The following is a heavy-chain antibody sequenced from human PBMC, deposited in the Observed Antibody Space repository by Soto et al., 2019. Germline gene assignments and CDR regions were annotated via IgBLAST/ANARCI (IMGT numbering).Heavy chain of an antibody. V-gene: IGHV3-66*01. J-gene: IGHJ4*02. D-gene: IGHD3-16*01. CDR3: ARDPWAADY. CDR1: GFTVSTKY. CDR2: IYSGGST. Sequence: EVQLVESGGGLVQPGGSLRLSCAASGFTVSTKYMSWVRQAPGKGLEWVSVIYSGGSTFYADSVRGRFTISRDNSKNTVNLQMNSQRAEETAVYYCARDPWAADYWGQGTLVTVSS.